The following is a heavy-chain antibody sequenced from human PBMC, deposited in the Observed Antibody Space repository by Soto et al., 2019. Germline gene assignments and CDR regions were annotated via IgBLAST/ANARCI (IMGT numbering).Heavy chain of an antibody. CDR2: IYWDDDK. D-gene: IGHD3-10*01. V-gene: IGHV2-5*02. CDR1: GFSLNTSWGG. J-gene: IGHJ4*02. CDR3: AHSPALLWFGELLPYYFDY. Sequence: AGPTLVNPTQTLTLTCTFSGFSLNTSWGGVGWIRQPPGKALEWLALIYWDDDKRYSPSLKSRLTITKDTSKNQVVLTMTNMDPVDTATYYCAHSPALLWFGELLPYYFDYWGQGTLVTVSS.